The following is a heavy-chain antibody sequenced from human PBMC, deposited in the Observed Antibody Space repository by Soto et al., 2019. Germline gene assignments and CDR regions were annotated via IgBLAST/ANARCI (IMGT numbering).Heavy chain of an antibody. V-gene: IGHV3-30*03. J-gene: IGHJ4*02. CDR3: ARDSIAASPAIVY. CDR2: ISYDGSNE. CDR1: GFTFSRYG. Sequence: PGGSLRLSCAASGFTFSRYGIHWVRQAPGKGLEWVAVISYDGSNEYYADSLKGRFTISRDNSKNTLYLQMNSLRAEDTAVYYCARDSIAASPAIVYWGQGTLVTVSS. D-gene: IGHD6-6*01.